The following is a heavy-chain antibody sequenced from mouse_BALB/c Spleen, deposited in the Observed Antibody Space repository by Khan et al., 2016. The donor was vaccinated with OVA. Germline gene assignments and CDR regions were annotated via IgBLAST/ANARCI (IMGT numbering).Heavy chain of an antibody. Sequence: VKLVESGAELVKAGASVKMSCKASGYTFTSYWMHWVKQRLGQGLEWFAETNPTNGRTYYNEKFKSKATLTVDKSSSTAYMLLSGPTFEDSAVYYCARIKKLVATYFDYWGQGTTLTVSS. V-gene: IGHV1S81*02. J-gene: IGHJ2*01. CDR3: ARIKKLVATYFDY. CDR2: TNPTNGRT. D-gene: IGHD1-1*01. CDR1: GYTFTSYW.